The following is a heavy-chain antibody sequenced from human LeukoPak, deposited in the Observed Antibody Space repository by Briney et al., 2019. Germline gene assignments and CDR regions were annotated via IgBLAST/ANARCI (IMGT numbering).Heavy chain of an antibody. CDR1: GFSFSSYA. D-gene: IGHD1-7*01. Sequence: GGSLRLSCAASGFSFSSYAMHWVGQAPGKGPEGVASISYDGRNKYYADSVKGRFTISRDDSKNTLYVQMNSLRAEDTAVYYCARGPRTGTAFYYYGMDVWGQGTTVTVSS. CDR2: ISYDGRNK. V-gene: IGHV3-30*04. CDR3: ARGPRTGTAFYYYGMDV. J-gene: IGHJ6*02.